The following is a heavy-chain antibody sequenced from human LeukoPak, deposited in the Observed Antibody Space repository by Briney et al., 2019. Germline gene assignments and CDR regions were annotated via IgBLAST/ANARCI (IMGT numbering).Heavy chain of an antibody. CDR3: ARHRSPLESFHH. Sequence: KPSGSLSLTCTVSGDSISGYFWSWIRQTPGKGLEWIGYIHYSGATNYNPSLKSRVTMSVDTSKDQFSLKLSSVNAADTALHYCARHRSPLESFHHWGQGTLVAVSS. CDR2: IHYSGAT. V-gene: IGHV4-59*08. D-gene: IGHD3-3*01. CDR1: GDSISGYF. J-gene: IGHJ1*01.